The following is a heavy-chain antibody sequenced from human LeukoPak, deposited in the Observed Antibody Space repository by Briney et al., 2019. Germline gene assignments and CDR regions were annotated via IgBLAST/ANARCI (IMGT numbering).Heavy chain of an antibody. CDR2: ISGDGGST. V-gene: IGHV3-43*02. CDR3: ASGDTMIVVPLDAFDI. CDR1: GFTFDDYA. Sequence: PGGSLRLSWAASGFTFDDYAMHWVRQAPGKGLEWVSLISGDGGSTYYADSVKGRFTISRDNSKNSLYLQMNSLRTEDTALYYCASGDTMIVVPLDAFDIWGQGTMVTVSS. D-gene: IGHD3-22*01. J-gene: IGHJ3*02.